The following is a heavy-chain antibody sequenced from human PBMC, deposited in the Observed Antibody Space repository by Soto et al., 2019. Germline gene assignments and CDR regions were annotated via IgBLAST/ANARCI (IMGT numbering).Heavy chain of an antibody. D-gene: IGHD3-22*01. CDR3: ARDSYYYDSSGYYHYLDY. Sequence: QVQLVESGGGVVQPGRSLRLSCAASGFTFSSYAMHWVRQAPGKGLEWVAVISYDGSNKYYADSVKGRFTISRDNSKNTLYLQMNSLRAEDTAVYYCARDSYYYDSSGYYHYLDYWGQGTLVTVPS. CDR1: GFTFSSYA. V-gene: IGHV3-30-3*01. CDR2: ISYDGSNK. J-gene: IGHJ4*02.